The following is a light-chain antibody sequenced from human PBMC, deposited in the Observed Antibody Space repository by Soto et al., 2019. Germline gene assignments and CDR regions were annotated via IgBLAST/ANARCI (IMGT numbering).Light chain of an antibody. CDR3: SSVADSNSWV. CDR2: ETT. J-gene: IGLJ3*02. Sequence: QSALTQPASVSGSPGPSITISCTGSSSDVGTYDLVYWYKHHPGAAPKLIIFETTRRPSGISHRFSGSKSGNTASLTISGLQADDADYYYCSSVADSNSWVFGGGTKVTVL. V-gene: IGLV2-23*01. CDR1: SSDVGTYDL.